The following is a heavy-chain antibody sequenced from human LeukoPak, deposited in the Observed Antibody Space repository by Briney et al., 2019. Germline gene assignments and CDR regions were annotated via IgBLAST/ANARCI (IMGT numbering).Heavy chain of an antibody. Sequence: SETLSLTCTVSVGSISSGDYYWSWIRQPPGKGLEWIGYIYYSGSTYYNPSLKSRVTISVDTSKNQFSLKLSSVTAADTAVYYCASAKYYDILTGPLDYWGQGTLVTVSS. CDR1: VGSISSGDYY. CDR3: ASAKYYDILTGPLDY. D-gene: IGHD3-9*01. V-gene: IGHV4-30-4*01. CDR2: IYYSGST. J-gene: IGHJ4*02.